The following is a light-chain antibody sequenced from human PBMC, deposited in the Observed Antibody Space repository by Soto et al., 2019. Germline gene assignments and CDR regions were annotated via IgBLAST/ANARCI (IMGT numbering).Light chain of an antibody. CDR1: QSVSASR. Sequence: EVVLTQSPGTLSLSPGERATLTCRTSQSVSASRLAWYQQKPGQAPRLLIYGVSNRATSIPDRFSGSGSGTHFTLTIDRLEPEDFAVYFCQQYTQYLWAFGQGTKVDIK. CDR3: QQYTQYLWA. V-gene: IGKV3-20*01. J-gene: IGKJ1*01. CDR2: GVS.